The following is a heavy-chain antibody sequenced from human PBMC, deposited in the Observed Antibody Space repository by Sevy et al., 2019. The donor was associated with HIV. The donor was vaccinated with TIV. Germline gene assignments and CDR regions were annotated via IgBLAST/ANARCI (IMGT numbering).Heavy chain of an antibody. CDR2: ISYDGNNK. J-gene: IGHJ5*02. Sequence: GGSLRLSCAASGFTFSNYPMYWVRQAPGKGLEWVATISYDGNNKYCADSVQGRFTISRDNSKNTLYLQMNTVRADDTALYYCARDAAEGPYGDTFFSNWFDAWGQGTLVTVSS. V-gene: IGHV3-30*04. CDR3: ARDAAEGPYGDTFFSNWFDA. D-gene: IGHD3-10*01. CDR1: GFTFSNYP.